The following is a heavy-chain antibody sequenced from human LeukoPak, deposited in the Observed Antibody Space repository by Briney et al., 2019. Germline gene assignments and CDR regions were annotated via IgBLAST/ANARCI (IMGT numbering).Heavy chain of an antibody. CDR1: GYTFTSYG. V-gene: IGHV1-18*01. D-gene: IGHD4-17*01. CDR2: ISAYNGNT. Sequence: ASVKVSCKASGYTFTSYGISWVRQAPGQGLEWMGWISAYNGNTNYAQRLQGRVTMTTDTSTSTAYMELRSLRSDDTAVYYRARKDYGDFRYDYWGQGTLVTVSS. CDR3: ARKDYGDFRYDY. J-gene: IGHJ4*02.